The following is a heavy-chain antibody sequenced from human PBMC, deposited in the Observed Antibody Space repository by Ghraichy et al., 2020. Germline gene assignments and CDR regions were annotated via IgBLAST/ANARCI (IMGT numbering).Heavy chain of an antibody. J-gene: IGHJ3*02. CDR3: ARVDRFGVVTKPLNDAFDI. V-gene: IGHV1-3*01. Sequence: ASVKVSCKASGYTFTSYAMHWVRQAPGQRLEWMGWINAGNGNTKYSQKFQGRVTITRDTSASTAYMELSSLRSEDTAVYYCARVDRFGVVTKPLNDAFDIWGQGTMVTVSS. D-gene: IGHD3-3*01. CDR2: INAGNGNT. CDR1: GYTFTSYA.